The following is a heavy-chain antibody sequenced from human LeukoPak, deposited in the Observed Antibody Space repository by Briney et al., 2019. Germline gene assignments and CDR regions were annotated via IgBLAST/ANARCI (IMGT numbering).Heavy chain of an antibody. J-gene: IGHJ4*02. CDR3: ATGGSGSYTIDY. V-gene: IGHV4-4*02. CDR1: GGSISSSNW. CDR2: IYHSGST. Sequence: PSETLSLTCAVSGGSISSSNWWSWVRQPPGKGLEWIGEIYHSGSTNYNPSLRSRVTISVDKSKNQFSLKLRSVTAADTAVYYCATGGSGSYTIDYWGQGTLVTVSS. D-gene: IGHD3-10*01.